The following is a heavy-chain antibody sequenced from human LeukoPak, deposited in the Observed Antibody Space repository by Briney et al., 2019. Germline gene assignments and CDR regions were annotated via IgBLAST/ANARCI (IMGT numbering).Heavy chain of an antibody. V-gene: IGHV1-2*02. D-gene: IGHD1-7*01. CDR2: INPNSGGT. CDR3: ARSPITGTTFRY. CDR1: GYTFTGYY. J-gene: IGHJ4*02. Sequence: ASVKVSCKASGYTFTGYYTHWVRQAPGQGLEWMGWINPNSGGTNYAQKFQGRVTMTRDTSISTAYMELSRLRSDDTAVYYCARSPITGTTFRYWGQGTLVTVSS.